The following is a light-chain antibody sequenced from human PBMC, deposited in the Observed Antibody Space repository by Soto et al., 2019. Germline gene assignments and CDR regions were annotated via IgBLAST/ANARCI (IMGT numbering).Light chain of an antibody. CDR3: SSYASSGGHNYV. Sequence: QSALTQPASISGSPGQSITISCTGTSTDICGYDSVSWYQQSPGKVPRLIIYEVTNRPSGISNRFSGSKSGNTASLTISGLQAEDEAVYFCSSYASSGGHNYVFATGNKVTVL. CDR2: EVT. J-gene: IGLJ1*01. CDR1: STDICGYDS. V-gene: IGLV2-14*01.